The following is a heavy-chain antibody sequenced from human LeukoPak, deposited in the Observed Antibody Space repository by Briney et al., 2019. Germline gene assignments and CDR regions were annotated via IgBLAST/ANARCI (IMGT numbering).Heavy chain of an antibody. CDR1: GGSISSSSYY. V-gene: IGHV4-61*05. CDR3: ARRHYDSSGFYYYFDY. Sequence: SETLSLTCTVSGGSISSSSYYWGWIRQPPGKGLEWIGYTSTSGSTFYNPSLTSRVTISVDTSNNYFSLGLSSVTAVDTAVYYCARRHYDSSGFYYYFDYWGQGTLVTVSS. J-gene: IGHJ4*02. CDR2: TSTSGST. D-gene: IGHD3-22*01.